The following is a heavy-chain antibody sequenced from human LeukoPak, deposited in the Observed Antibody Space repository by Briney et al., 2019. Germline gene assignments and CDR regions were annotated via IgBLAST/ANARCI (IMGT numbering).Heavy chain of an antibody. D-gene: IGHD6-19*01. CDR3: ARDTYTSGWYAGWNY. J-gene: IGHJ4*02. CDR2: ISGGGGST. CDR1: GFTFTNYA. V-gene: IGHV3-23*01. Sequence: GGSLRLSCAASGFTFTNYAMSWVRQAPGKGLEWVSTISGGGGSTYSAGSVKGRFTISRDNSKNTLYLQMNSLRAEDTAVYYCARDTYTSGWYAGWNYWGQGTLVTVSS.